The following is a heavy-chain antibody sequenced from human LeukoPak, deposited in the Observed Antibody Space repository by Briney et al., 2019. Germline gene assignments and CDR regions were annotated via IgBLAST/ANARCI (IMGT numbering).Heavy chain of an antibody. V-gene: IGHV4-34*01. D-gene: IGHD2-2*01. Sequence: ASETLSLTCAVYGGSFSGYYWSWIRQPPGKGLEWIGEINHSGSTDYNPSLKSRVTISVDTSKNQFSLKLSSVTAADTAVYYCARGSPDIVVVPAAAAPSYYFDYWGQGTLVTVSS. CDR2: INHSGST. CDR1: GGSFSGYY. J-gene: IGHJ4*02. CDR3: ARGSPDIVVVPAAAAPSYYFDY.